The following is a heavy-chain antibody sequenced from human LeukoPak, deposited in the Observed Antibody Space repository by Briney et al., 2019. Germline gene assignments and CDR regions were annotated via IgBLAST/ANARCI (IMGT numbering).Heavy chain of an antibody. V-gene: IGHV4-34*01. CDR3: ARGLSAVVY. CDR1: GGSFSGYY. D-gene: IGHD3-16*02. J-gene: IGHJ4*02. CDR2: INHSGST. Sequence: SETLPLTCAVYGGSFSGYYWSWIRQPPGKGLEWIGEINHSGSTNYNPSHKSRVTISVDTSKKQFSLKLSSVTAADTAVYYCARGLSAVVYWGQGTLVTVSS.